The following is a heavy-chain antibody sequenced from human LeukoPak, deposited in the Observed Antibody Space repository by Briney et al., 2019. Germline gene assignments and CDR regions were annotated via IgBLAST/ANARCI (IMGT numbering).Heavy chain of an antibody. J-gene: IGHJ3*02. CDR3: ARYKRYYYGTAFDI. CDR1: GFTFSSHW. CDR2: IKKDGSEK. V-gene: IGHV3-7*01. Sequence: GGSLRLSCAASGFTFSSHWMSWVRQAPGKGLEWVANIKKDGSEKYYVDSVKGRFTISRDNAKNSLYLQMNSLRAEDTAVYYCARYKRYYYGTAFDIWGQGTMVTVSS. D-gene: IGHD3-10*01.